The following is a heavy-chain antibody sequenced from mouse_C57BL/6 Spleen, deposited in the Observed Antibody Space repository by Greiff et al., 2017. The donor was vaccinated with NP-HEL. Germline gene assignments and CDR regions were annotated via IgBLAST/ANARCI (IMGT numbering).Heavy chain of an antibody. CDR3: AQGAPATDY. CDR1: GYTFTSYT. CDR2: INPSSGYT. V-gene: IGHV1-4*01. D-gene: IGHD3-1*01. J-gene: IGHJ2*01. Sequence: QVQLKESGAELARPGASVKMSCKASGYTFTSYTMHWVKQRPGQGLEWIGYINPSSGYTKYNQKFKDKATLTADKSSSTAYMQLSSLKSEDSAVYYCAQGAPATDYWGQGTTLTVSS.